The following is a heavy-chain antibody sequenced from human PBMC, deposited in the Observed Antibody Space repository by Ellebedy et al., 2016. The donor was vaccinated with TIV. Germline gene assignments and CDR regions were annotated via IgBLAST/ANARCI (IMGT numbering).Heavy chain of an antibody. V-gene: IGHV4-39*07. CDR3: ARARGIAAAGTGFDP. CDR2: IYYSGST. J-gene: IGHJ5*02. D-gene: IGHD6-13*01. Sequence: SETLSLXXTVSGGSISSSGYYWGWIRQPPGKGLEWFGSIYYSGSTNYNPSLKSRVTISVDTSQNQFSLRLSSVTAADTAVYYCARARGIAAAGTGFDPWGQGTLVTVSS. CDR1: GGSISSSGYY.